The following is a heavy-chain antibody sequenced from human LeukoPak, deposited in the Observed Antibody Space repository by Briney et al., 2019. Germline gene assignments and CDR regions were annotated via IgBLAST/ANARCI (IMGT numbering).Heavy chain of an antibody. V-gene: IGHV3-23*01. CDR3: AKGQDIVVVPAAKKYYYYYGMDV. J-gene: IGHJ6*02. CDR1: GFTFSSYA. Sequence: PGGSLRLSCAASGFTFSSYAMSLVRQARGKGLEWVSAISGSGGSTYYADSVKGRFTISRDNSKNTLYLQMNSLRAEDTAVYYCAKGQDIVVVPAAKKYYYYYGMDVWGQGTTVTVSS. D-gene: IGHD2-2*01. CDR2: ISGSGGST.